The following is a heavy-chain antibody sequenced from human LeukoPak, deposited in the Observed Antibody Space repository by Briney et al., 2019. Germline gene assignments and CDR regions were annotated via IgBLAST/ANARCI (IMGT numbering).Heavy chain of an antibody. V-gene: IGHV4-31*03. CDR1: GGSISSGGYY. J-gene: IGHJ4*02. Sequence: SETLSLTCTVSGGSISSGGYYWSWIRQHPGQGLEWIGYIYYSGSTYYNPSLKSRVTISVDTSKNQFSLKLSSVTAADTAVYYCARGYDSSGYPDYWGQGTLVTVSS. CDR2: IYYSGST. D-gene: IGHD3-22*01. CDR3: ARGYDSSGYPDY.